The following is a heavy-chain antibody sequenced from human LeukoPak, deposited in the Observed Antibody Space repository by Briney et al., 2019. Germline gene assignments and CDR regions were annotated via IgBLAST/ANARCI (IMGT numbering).Heavy chain of an antibody. Sequence: SETLSLTCAVYGGSFSGYYWSWIRQPPGMGLEWIGEINHSGSTNYNPSLKSRVTISVDTSKNQFSLKLSSVTAADTAVYYCARHGSGSYYWNYYYYGMDVWGQGTTVTVSS. D-gene: IGHD3-10*01. CDR2: INHSGST. CDR3: ARHGSGSYYWNYYYYGMDV. J-gene: IGHJ6*02. CDR1: GGSFSGYY. V-gene: IGHV4-34*01.